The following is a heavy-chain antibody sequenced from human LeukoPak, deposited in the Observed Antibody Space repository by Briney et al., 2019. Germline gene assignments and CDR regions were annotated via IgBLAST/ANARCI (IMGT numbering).Heavy chain of an antibody. Sequence: SEILSLTCTVSGGSISSYYWSWIRQPPGKGLEWIGYIYYSGSTNYNPSLKSRVTISVDTSKSQFSLKLSSVTAADTAVYYCARAKHSSSDYWGQGTLVTVSS. CDR1: GGSISSYY. D-gene: IGHD6-6*01. CDR2: IYYSGST. CDR3: ARAKHSSSDY. V-gene: IGHV4-59*01. J-gene: IGHJ4*02.